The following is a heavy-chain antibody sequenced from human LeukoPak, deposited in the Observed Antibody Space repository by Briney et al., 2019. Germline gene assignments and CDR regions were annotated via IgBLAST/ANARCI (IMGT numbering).Heavy chain of an antibody. D-gene: IGHD6-6*01. CDR1: GYTLTELS. J-gene: IGHJ6*03. V-gene: IGHV1-24*01. CDR3: ARAPANRIAARPCYYYMDV. Sequence: GASVKVSCKVSGYTLTELSMHWVRQAPGKGLEWMGGFDPEDGETIYAQKFQGRVTITADKSTSTAYMELSSLRSEDTAVYYCARAPANRIAARPCYYYMDVWGKGTTVTVSS. CDR2: FDPEDGET.